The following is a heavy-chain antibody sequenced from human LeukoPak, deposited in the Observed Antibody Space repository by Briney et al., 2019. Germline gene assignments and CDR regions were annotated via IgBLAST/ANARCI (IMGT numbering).Heavy chain of an antibody. CDR3: VRGGYNYGVDY. V-gene: IGHV1-2*02. J-gene: IGHJ4*02. CDR1: GYTFTGYY. D-gene: IGHD5-18*01. CDR2: INPKSGGT. Sequence: ASVKVSCKASGYTFTGYYMHWVRQAPGQGLEGMGWINPKSGGTNYAQRFQGRVTMTRDTSISSAYMELSRLRSDDAAVYYCVRGGYNYGVDYWGQGTLVTVSS.